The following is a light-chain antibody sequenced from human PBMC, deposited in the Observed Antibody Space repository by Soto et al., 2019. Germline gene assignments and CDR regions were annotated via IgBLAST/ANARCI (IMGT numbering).Light chain of an antibody. CDR3: QQYYSSPWT. CDR1: QNILYNSNNKNY. V-gene: IGKV4-1*01. Sequence: DIVMTQSQDSLTVSLGERATINCKSSQNILYNSNNKNYLAWYQQKPGQPPKLLIYWASTRESGVPDRFSGSGSATDFTLSISSLQAEDAAVYYCQQYYSSPWTFGQGTKVEI. J-gene: IGKJ1*01. CDR2: WAS.